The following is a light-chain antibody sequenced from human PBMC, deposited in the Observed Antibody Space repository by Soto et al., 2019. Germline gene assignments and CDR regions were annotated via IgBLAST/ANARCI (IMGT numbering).Light chain of an antibody. V-gene: IGLV2-14*01. Sequence: QSALTQPASVSASPGQSITISCTETNSDIGTLNSVSWYQQFPGKAPKLMIFGVSVRPSGVSTRFSGSKFGNTAFLYISGLQAEDEADYYCSSYTSSRTYVFGSGPKVTVL. CDR3: SSYTSSRTYV. J-gene: IGLJ1*01. CDR2: GVS. CDR1: NSDIGTLNS.